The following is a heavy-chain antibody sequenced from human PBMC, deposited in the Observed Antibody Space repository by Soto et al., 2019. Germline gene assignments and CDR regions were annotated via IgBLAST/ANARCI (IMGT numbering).Heavy chain of an antibody. CDR1: GFTFSSYSMN. Sequence: LRLSCAASGFTFSSYSMNWVRQAPGKSLEWIWYIHDSWSSLYNPSLKSRVTISVDTSKNQFSLHLTSVTVADTAVYFCAREDDGGDSLDVWGQGTTVTVSS. D-gene: IGHD2-21*02. CDR2: IHDSWSS. V-gene: IGHV4-30-2*05. J-gene: IGHJ6*02. CDR3: AREDDGGDSLDV.